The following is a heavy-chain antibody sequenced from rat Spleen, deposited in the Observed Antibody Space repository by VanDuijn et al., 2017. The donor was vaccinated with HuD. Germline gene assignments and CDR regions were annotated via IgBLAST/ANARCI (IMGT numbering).Heavy chain of an antibody. CDR1: GFTFSDYG. J-gene: IGHJ3*01. CDR3: ARYIGDNSGFAY. D-gene: IGHD4-3*01. V-gene: IGHV5-17*01. CDR2: IIYDGTNT. Sequence: EVQLVQSGGGLVQPGRSLKLSCVASGFTFSDYGMAWVRQAPKKGLEWVTSIIYDGTNTYYRDSVKGRFTISRDNAKNTLYLQMDSLRSEDTATYYCARYIGDNSGFAYWGQGTLVTVSS.